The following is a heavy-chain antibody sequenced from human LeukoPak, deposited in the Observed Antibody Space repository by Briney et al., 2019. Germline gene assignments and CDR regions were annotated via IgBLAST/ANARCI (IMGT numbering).Heavy chain of an antibody. Sequence: ASVKVSCKASGYTFTSYAMNWVRQAPGQGLEWMGWINPNSGGTNYAQRFQGRVTMTRDTSISTAYMELSRLRSDDTAVYYCARETDYGSGSYDYWGQGTLVTVSS. J-gene: IGHJ4*02. D-gene: IGHD3-10*01. CDR3: ARETDYGSGSYDY. CDR1: GYTFTSYA. CDR2: INPNSGGT. V-gene: IGHV1-2*02.